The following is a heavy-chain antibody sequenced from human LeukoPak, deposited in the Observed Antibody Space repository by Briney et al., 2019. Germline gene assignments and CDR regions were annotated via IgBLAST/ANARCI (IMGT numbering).Heavy chain of an antibody. D-gene: IGHD4-11*01. J-gene: IGHJ4*02. CDR2: INSDGRST. CDR3: ARDPDYSNYGVLYFDY. V-gene: IGHV3-74*01. Sequence: PGGSLRLSCAASGFTFSSYGMHWVRQVPGKGLVWVSRINSDGRSTSYADSVKGRFTISRDNAKNTLYLQMNSLRAEDTAVYYCARDPDYSNYGVLYFDYWGQGTLVTVSS. CDR1: GFTFSSYG.